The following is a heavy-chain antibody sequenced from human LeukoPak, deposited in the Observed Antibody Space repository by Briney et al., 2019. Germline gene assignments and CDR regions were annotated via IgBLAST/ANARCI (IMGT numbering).Heavy chain of an antibody. CDR2: IIPVFGTA. J-gene: IGHJ4*02. CDR1: GGTFSSYA. D-gene: IGHD3-22*01. CDR3: AVSRADSSGYYSDY. Sequence: SVKVSCKASGGTFSSYAISWVRQAPGQGLEWMGRIIPVFGTANYAQKFQGRVTITTDESTSTAYMELSSLRSEDTAVYYCAVSRADSSGYYSDYWGQGTLVTVSS. V-gene: IGHV1-69*05.